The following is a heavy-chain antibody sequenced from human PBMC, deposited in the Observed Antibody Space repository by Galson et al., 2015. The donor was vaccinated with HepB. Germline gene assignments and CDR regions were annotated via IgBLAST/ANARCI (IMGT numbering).Heavy chain of an antibody. CDR1: GFTFSNTC. J-gene: IGHJ4*02. D-gene: IGHD6-19*01. CDR3: TTERSGGN. CDR2: IKSKTDGRNT. Sequence: ALRLSCAASGFTFSNTCMSWVRQAPGKGLELVGRIKSKTDGRNTDDAAPVKGRFTISRDDSKNTLYLKMHSLKTEDTAVYYWTTERSGGNWGQGTLVTVSS. V-gene: IGHV3-15*01.